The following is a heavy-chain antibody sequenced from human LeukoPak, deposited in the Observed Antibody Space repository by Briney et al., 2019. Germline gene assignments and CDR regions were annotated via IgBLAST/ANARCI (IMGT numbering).Heavy chain of an antibody. D-gene: IGHD6-19*01. CDR3: ARGVGRQWLVLTYFDY. CDR2: IYYSGST. CDR1: GGSISSGGYY. Sequence: SQTLSLTCTVSGGSISSGGYYWRWIRQHPGKGLEWIGYIYYSGSTYYNPSLKSRVTISVDTSKNQFSLKLSSVTAADTAVYYCARGVGRQWLVLTYFDYWGQGTLVTVSS. V-gene: IGHV4-31*03. J-gene: IGHJ4*02.